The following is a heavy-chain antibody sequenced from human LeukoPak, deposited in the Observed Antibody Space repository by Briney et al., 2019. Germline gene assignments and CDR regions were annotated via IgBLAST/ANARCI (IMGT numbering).Heavy chain of an antibody. CDR2: FDPEDGET. CDR1: GYTLTELS. J-gene: IGHJ4*02. CDR3: ATAVNIVVVPTQLDY. D-gene: IGHD2-2*01. Sequence: ASVKVSCKVSGYTLTELSMHWVRQAPGKGLERMGGFDPEDGETIYAQKFQGRVTMTEDTSTDTAYMELSSLRSEDTAVYYCATAVNIVVVPTQLDYWGQGTLVTVSS. V-gene: IGHV1-24*01.